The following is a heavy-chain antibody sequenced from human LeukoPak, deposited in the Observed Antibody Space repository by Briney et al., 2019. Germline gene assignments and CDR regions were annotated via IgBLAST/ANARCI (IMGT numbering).Heavy chain of an antibody. CDR1: GFTFSSYA. D-gene: IGHD5-18*01. CDR3: AKAAGYSYDYYFDY. Sequence: GGSLRLSCAASGFTFSSYAMSWVRQAPGKGLEWVSGISGSGDSTYYADSVKGRFTISRDNSKNTLYLQMNSLGAEDTAVYYCAKAAGYSYDYYFDYWGQGTLVTVSS. V-gene: IGHV3-23*01. CDR2: ISGSGDST. J-gene: IGHJ4*02.